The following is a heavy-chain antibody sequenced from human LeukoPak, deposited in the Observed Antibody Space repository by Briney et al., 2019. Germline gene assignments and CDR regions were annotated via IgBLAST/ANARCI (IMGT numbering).Heavy chain of an antibody. CDR3: ARQGTYDYVWGSYRYFDY. J-gene: IGHJ4*02. CDR2: IYYSGCT. CDR1: GGSISSYY. D-gene: IGHD3-16*02. V-gene: IGHV4-59*08. Sequence: SETLSLTCTVSGGSISSYYWSWIRQPPGKGLEWIGYIYYSGCTNYNPSLKSRVTISVDTSKNQFSLKLSSVTAADTAVYYCARQGTYDYVWGSYRYFDYWGQGTLVTVSS.